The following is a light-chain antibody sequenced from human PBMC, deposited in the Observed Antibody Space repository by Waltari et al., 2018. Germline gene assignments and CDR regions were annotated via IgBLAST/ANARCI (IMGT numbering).Light chain of an antibody. CDR3: SSYTSSNTFL. CDR2: DVN. V-gene: IGLV2-14*03. Sequence: QSALTQPASVSGSPGQSITLSCTGTSSDIGGYAYVSWYQQHPGTAPKLIIYDVNKRPSGVSNRFSGSKSGNTASLTISGLQTDDEADYYCSSYTSSNTFLFGTGTKVTVL. CDR1: SSDIGGYAY. J-gene: IGLJ1*01.